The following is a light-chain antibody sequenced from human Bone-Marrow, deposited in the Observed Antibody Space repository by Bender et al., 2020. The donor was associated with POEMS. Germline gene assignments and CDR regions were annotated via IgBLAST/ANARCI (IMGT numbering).Light chain of an antibody. V-gene: IGLV2-14*02. CDR2: EDN. CDR3: SSYTSSSIPV. J-gene: IGLJ2*01. Sequence: QSALTQPASVSGSPGQSVTLSCTGTSSDIATFNLVSWYQHLPGRAPKLIIYEDNKRPSGVSNRFSGSKSGNTASLTISGLQAEDEADYYCSSYTSSSIPVFGGGTKLTVL. CDR1: SSDIATFNL.